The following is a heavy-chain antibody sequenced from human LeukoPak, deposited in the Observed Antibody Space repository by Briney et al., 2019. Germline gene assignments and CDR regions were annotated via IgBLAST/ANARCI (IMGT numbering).Heavy chain of an antibody. D-gene: IGHD3-3*01. CDR2: INPNSGGT. Sequence: ASVKVSCKASGYTFTGYYMHWVRQAPGQGLEWMGWINPNSGGTNYAQKFQGRVTMTRDTSISTAYMELSRLRSDDTAVYYCASGRGVDFWSGYISDYTHAFDIWGQGTMVTVSS. J-gene: IGHJ3*02. CDR1: GYTFTGYY. V-gene: IGHV1-2*02. CDR3: ASGRGVDFWSGYISDYTHAFDI.